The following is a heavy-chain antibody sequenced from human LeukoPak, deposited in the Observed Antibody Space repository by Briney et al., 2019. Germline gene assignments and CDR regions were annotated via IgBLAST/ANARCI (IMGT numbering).Heavy chain of an antibody. CDR2: IYYSGRT. Sequence: SETLSLTCSLSGDSISRSDSYWDWIRQPPGKRLEWIGTIYYSGRTYYSPSLKSRVTMSVDTSNNQFSLNLRSVTAADTAVYHCARRRYYDGSGYLDWGQGTLLSVSS. J-gene: IGHJ1*01. V-gene: IGHV4-39*01. CDR3: ARRRYYDGSGYLD. CDR1: GDSISRSDSY. D-gene: IGHD3-22*01.